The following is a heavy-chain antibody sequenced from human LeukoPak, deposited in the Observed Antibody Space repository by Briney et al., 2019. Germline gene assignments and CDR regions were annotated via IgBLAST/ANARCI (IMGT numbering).Heavy chain of an antibody. J-gene: IGHJ5*02. CDR1: GFTARTGSSFRRLW. CDR2: ISGSGGST. Sequence: PGGSRTLSCAASGFTARTGSSFRRLWMTWVRQSPGKGLEWVSAISGSGGSTYYADSVKGRFTISRDNSKNTLYLQMNSLRAEDTAVYYCAKRNSAAAGTGWFDPWGQGTLVTVSS. D-gene: IGHD6-13*01. CDR3: AKRNSAAAGTGWFDP. V-gene: IGHV3-23*01.